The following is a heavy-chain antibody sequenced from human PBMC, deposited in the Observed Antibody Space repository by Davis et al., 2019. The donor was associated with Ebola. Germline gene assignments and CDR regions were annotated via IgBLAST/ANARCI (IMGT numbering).Heavy chain of an antibody. Sequence: PSETLSLTCAVYGGSFSDNYYTWIRQAPGKGLEWVSVIYSGGSTYYADSVKGRFTISRDNSEKTLSLQMNSLRLEDTALYYCAKDGNINDKNGCDYYDSWGQGTLVTVSS. CDR1: GGSFSDNY. D-gene: IGHD3-22*01. CDR3: AKDGNINDKNGCDYYDS. V-gene: IGHV3-53*05. CDR2: IYSGGST. J-gene: IGHJ4*02.